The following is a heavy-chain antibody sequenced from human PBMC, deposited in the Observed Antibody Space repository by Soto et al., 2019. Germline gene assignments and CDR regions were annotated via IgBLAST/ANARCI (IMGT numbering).Heavy chain of an antibody. V-gene: IGHV5-51*01. CDR2: IYPGDSDT. D-gene: IGHD3-10*01. J-gene: IGHJ4*02. CDR3: ASYGSGSYYRGGDHLTE. Sequence: GESLKISCKGSGYSFTSYWIGWVRQMPVKGLEWMGIIYPGDSDTRYSPSFQGQVTISADKSISTAYLQWSSLKASDTAMYYCASYGSGSYYRGGDHLTEWGQGTLVTVSS. CDR1: GYSFTSYW.